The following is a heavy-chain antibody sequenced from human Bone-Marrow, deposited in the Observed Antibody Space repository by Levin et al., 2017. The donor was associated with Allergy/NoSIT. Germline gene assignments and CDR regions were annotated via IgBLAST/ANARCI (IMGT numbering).Heavy chain of an antibody. CDR3: ARDPAVTRDGYFDL. Sequence: AASVKASCKASGFAFTDYYMHWVRQAPGQGLEWLGWINPNNGATKYALKFQDRVTMTRDTSISTAYMEFRRLRSDDTAVFYCARDPAVTRDGYFDLWGRGTLVSVSS. CDR1: GFAFTDYY. CDR2: INPNNGAT. D-gene: IGHD4-17*01. J-gene: IGHJ2*01. V-gene: IGHV1-2*02.